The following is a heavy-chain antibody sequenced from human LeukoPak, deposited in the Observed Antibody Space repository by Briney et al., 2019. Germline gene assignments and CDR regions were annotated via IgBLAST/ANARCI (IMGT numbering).Heavy chain of an antibody. J-gene: IGHJ4*02. D-gene: IGHD2-15*01. Sequence: GSLTLSCAASGFTFSSYWMSWVRQAPGKGLEWVANIKQDGSDKNYVDSVKGRFIISRDNAKNSLFLQMNSLRAEDTAVYYCARDGWSVDYWGEGTVAPVSS. CDR2: IKQDGSDK. CDR1: GFTFSSYW. V-gene: IGHV3-7*05. CDR3: ARDGWSVDY.